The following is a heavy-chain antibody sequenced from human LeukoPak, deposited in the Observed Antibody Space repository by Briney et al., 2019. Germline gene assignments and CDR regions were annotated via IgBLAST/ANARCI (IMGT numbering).Heavy chain of an antibody. CDR1: GFTFSSYA. CDR2: ISGSGGST. CDR3: AKDIRWELLPLDY. D-gene: IGHD1-26*01. Sequence: GGSLRLSRAASGFTFSSYAMSWVRQAPGKGLEWVSAISGSGGSTYYADSVKGRFTISRDNSKNTLYLQMNSLRAEDTAVYYCAKDIRWELLPLDYWGQGTLVTVSS. V-gene: IGHV3-23*01. J-gene: IGHJ4*02.